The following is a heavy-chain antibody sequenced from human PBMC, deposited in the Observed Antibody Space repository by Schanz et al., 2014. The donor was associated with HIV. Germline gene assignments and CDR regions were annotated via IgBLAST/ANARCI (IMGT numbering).Heavy chain of an antibody. D-gene: IGHD6-13*01. V-gene: IGHV3-30*18. Sequence: QVQLVESGGGVVQPGRSLRLSCAASGFTFSSYGMHWVRQAPGKGLEWVAVIPYDGSNKDYADSVKGRFTISRDNSKNTLYLQMNSLRAEDTAVYYCAKEEQQLGGVGGYHFDYWGQGTLVTVSS. CDR2: IPYDGSNK. J-gene: IGHJ4*02. CDR1: GFTFSSYG. CDR3: AKEEQQLGGVGGYHFDY.